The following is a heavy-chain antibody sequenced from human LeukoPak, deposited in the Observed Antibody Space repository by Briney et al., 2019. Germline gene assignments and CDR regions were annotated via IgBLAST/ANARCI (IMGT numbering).Heavy chain of an antibody. CDR1: GFTFNSYG. CDR2: ISYDGSNK. CDR3: ATDHGFHYGAYFDY. Sequence: GGSLRLSCAASGFTFNSYGIHWVRQAPGKGLEWVAVISYDGSNKYSADSVKGRFTISRDNSKNTLYLQMNSLRPEDTAVYYCATDHGFHYGAYFDYWGQGTLVTVSS. V-gene: IGHV3-33*05. D-gene: IGHD4-17*01. J-gene: IGHJ4*02.